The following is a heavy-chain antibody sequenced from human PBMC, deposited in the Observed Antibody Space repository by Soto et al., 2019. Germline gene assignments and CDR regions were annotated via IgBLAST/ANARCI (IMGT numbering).Heavy chain of an antibody. CDR3: ARDPLQYPVDY. Sequence: PSETLSLTCTVSGGSISSSSYYWGWIRQPPGKGLEWIGSIYYSGSTYYNPSLKSRVTISVDTSKNQFSLKLSSVTAADTAVYYCARDPLQYPVDYWGQGTLVTVS. J-gene: IGHJ4*02. V-gene: IGHV4-39*02. CDR2: IYYSGST. D-gene: IGHD4-4*01. CDR1: GGSISSSSYY.